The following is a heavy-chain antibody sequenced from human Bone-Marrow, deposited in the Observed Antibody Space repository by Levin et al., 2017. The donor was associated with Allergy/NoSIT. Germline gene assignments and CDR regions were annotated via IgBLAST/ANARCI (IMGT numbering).Heavy chain of an antibody. CDR3: ARRQGGYSSSAHYFYMDV. CDR2: TRQDGGVT. Sequence: PGGSLRLSCAASGFNFNTYWMTWVRQAPGKGLEWVATTRQDGGVTYYVDSVKGRFTMSRDNDKKSLYLQMNSLRAEDTAVYYCARRQGGYSSSAHYFYMDVWGKGTTVTVSS. J-gene: IGHJ6*03. D-gene: IGHD6-6*01. CDR1: GFNFNTYW. V-gene: IGHV3-7*01.